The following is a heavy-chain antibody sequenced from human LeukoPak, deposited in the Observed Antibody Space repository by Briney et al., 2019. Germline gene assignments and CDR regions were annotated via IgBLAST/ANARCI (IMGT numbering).Heavy chain of an antibody. J-gene: IGHJ4*02. CDR1: GGSISSSNW. V-gene: IGHV4-4*02. CDR2: IYHSGST. Sequence: SETLSLTCAVSGGSISSSNWWSWVRQPPGKGLEWIGEIYHSGSTNYNPSLKSRVTISVDKSKNQFSLKLSSVTAADTAVYYCARGLKSDYDFWSGYPYYFDYWGQGTLVTVSS. D-gene: IGHD3-3*01. CDR3: ARGLKSDYDFWSGYPYYFDY.